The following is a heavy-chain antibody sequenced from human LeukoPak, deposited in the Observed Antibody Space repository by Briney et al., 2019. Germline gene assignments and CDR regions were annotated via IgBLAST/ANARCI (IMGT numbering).Heavy chain of an antibody. D-gene: IGHD1-1*01. CDR3: ARDKNWKPDY. J-gene: IGHJ4*02. CDR1: GYTFTTYG. Sequence: GASVKVSCKASGYTFTTYGFSWVRQAPGQGLEWMGWISAYNGNTNYAQRLQGRVTMTTDTSTSTVYMELRSLRSDDTAVYYCARDKNWKPDYWGQGTPGHRLL. CDR2: ISAYNGNT. V-gene: IGHV1-18*01.